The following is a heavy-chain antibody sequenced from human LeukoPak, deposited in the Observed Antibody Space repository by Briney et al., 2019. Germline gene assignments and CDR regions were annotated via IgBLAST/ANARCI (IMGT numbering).Heavy chain of an antibody. CDR3: AREPAMGPYYYYGMDV. V-gene: IGHV1-3*01. Sequence: ASVKVSCKASGYTFTSYAMHWVRQAPGQRLEWMGWINAGNGNTKYSQKFQGRVTITRDTSPSTAYMELSSLRSEDTAVYYCAREPAMGPYYYYGMDVWGKGTTVTVSS. CDR1: GYTFTSYA. D-gene: IGHD5-18*01. CDR2: INAGNGNT. J-gene: IGHJ6*04.